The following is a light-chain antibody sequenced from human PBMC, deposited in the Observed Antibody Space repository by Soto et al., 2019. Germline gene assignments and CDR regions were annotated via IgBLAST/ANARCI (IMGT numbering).Light chain of an antibody. CDR1: QSVARNY. Sequence: EIALTQSPGTLSLSPGERATLSCSAIQSVARNYLAWHQQKPGQAPRLLIYGASSRATGIPERFSGSGSGTDFTLTISRLEPEDFALFYCQHYDSSPITFGQGTRLEIK. J-gene: IGKJ5*01. CDR3: QHYDSSPIT. V-gene: IGKV3-20*01. CDR2: GAS.